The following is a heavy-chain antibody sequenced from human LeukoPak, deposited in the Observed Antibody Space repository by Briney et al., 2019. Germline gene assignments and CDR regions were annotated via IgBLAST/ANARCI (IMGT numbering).Heavy chain of an antibody. CDR2: INHSGST. Sequence: SETLSLTCTVSGGSISSSSDYWGWIRQPPGKGLEWIGEINHSGSTNYNPSLKSRVTISVDTSKNQFSLKLSSVTAADTAVYYCASNSFDYYGSGSYSVDYWGQGTLVTVSS. V-gene: IGHV4-39*07. D-gene: IGHD3-10*01. CDR1: GGSISSSSDY. CDR3: ASNSFDYYGSGSYSVDY. J-gene: IGHJ4*02.